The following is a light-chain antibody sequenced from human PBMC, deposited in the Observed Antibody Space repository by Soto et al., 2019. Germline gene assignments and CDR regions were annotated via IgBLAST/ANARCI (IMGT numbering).Light chain of an antibody. Sequence: EIVLTQSPATLSLSPGERATLSCRASQSVSNYLAWYQQKPGQAPRLLIYDASNRASGIPARFSGSGSGTDFTLTISSLVPEDFAVYYCQQRSNGPPFTFGGGTKVEIK. CDR3: QQRSNGPPFT. CDR1: QSVSNY. J-gene: IGKJ4*01. CDR2: DAS. V-gene: IGKV3-11*01.